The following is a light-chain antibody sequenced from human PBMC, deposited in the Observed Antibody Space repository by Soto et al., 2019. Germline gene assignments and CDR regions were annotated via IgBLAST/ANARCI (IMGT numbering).Light chain of an antibody. CDR1: QDITNS. CDR3: QTYDSAPWT. CDR2: AAS. Sequence: DIPMTQSPSSLSASVGHRVTITCRASQDITNSLAWYQQKPGKVPELLIYAASTLQSGVPSRFSGSGSGTDFTLTISSLQAEDVATYYCQTYDSAPWTFGQGTRVEIK. V-gene: IGKV1-27*01. J-gene: IGKJ1*01.